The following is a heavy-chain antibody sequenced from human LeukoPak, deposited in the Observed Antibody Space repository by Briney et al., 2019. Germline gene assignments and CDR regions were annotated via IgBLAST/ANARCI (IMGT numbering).Heavy chain of an antibody. Sequence: SETLSLTCAVYGGSFSGYYWSWIRQPPGKGLEWIGEINHSGSTNYNPSLKSRVTISVDTSKNQFSLKLSSVTAADTAVYYCARGGSGYYYVYYYYGMDVWGQGTTVTVSS. CDR3: ARGGSGYYYVYYYYGMDV. CDR2: INHSGST. D-gene: IGHD3-22*01. V-gene: IGHV4-34*01. CDR1: GGSFSGYY. J-gene: IGHJ6*02.